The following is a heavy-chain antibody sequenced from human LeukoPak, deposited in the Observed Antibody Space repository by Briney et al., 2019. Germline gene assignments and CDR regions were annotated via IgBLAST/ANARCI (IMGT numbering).Heavy chain of an antibody. D-gene: IGHD5/OR15-5a*01. Sequence: SETLSLTCAVSGGSITGSHWCWWTWVRQPPGKGREWIGEIYHSGSTNYNPSLKSRLTISLDKSNNQFSLTPTSVTAADTAMYYCATRYSVWPKWGPGTLVTVSS. CDR1: GGSITGSHW. CDR3: ATRYSVWPK. J-gene: IGHJ4*02. CDR2: IYHSGST. V-gene: IGHV4-4*02.